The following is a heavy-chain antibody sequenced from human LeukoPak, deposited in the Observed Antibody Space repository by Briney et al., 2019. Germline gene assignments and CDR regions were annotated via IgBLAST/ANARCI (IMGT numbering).Heavy chain of an antibody. Sequence: GGSLRLSCAASGFTFSSEGMRWVRQAPGKGLEWVAVISYDGSTKYYADCVKGRFTISRDNSKNTLYLQMNSLRAEATAVYYCAKDIYDFWSGPTHQVDYWGQGTLVTVSS. CDR3: AKDIYDFWSGPTHQVDY. D-gene: IGHD3-3*01. V-gene: IGHV3-30*18. CDR1: GFTFSSEG. CDR2: ISYDGSTK. J-gene: IGHJ4*02.